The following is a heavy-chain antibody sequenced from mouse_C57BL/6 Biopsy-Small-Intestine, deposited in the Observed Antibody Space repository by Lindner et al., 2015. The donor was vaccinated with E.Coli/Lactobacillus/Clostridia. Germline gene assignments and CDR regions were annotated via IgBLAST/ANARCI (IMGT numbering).Heavy chain of an antibody. CDR3: ARGAYYRYEGYAMDY. CDR1: GYVFSSSW. J-gene: IGHJ4*01. V-gene: IGHV1-34*01. D-gene: IGHD2-14*01. Sequence: VQLQESGPEVVKPGASVKISCKTSGYVFSSSWMNWVKQRPGKGLEWIGYIYPNNGGTGYNQKFKSKATLTVDKSSSTAYMELHSLTSEDSAVYYCARGAYYRYEGYAMDYWGQGTSVTVSS. CDR2: IYPNNGGT.